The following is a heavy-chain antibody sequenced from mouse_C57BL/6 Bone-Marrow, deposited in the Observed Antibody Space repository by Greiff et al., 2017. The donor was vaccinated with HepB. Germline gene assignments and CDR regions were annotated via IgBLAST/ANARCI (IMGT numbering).Heavy chain of an antibody. Sequence: EVQLVESGGGLVKPGGSLKLSCAASGFTFSDYGMHWVRQAPEKGLEWVAYIRSGSSTIYYADTVKGRFTISRYNAKNTLFMQMTSLKSEDTAMYYGARAVVSHYWYFDVWGTGTTVTVSS. J-gene: IGHJ1*03. CDR1: GFTFSDYG. CDR2: IRSGSSTI. CDR3: ARAVVSHYWYFDV. D-gene: IGHD1-1*01. V-gene: IGHV5-17*01.